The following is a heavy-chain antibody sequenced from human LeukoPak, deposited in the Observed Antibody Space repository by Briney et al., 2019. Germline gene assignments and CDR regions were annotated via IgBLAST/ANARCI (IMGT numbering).Heavy chain of an antibody. CDR3: ARGSVVVAAAVDY. D-gene: IGHD2-15*01. V-gene: IGHV4-34*01. J-gene: IGHJ4*02. CDR2: INHSGST. Sequence: SETLSLTCAVYGGSFSGYYWSWIRQPPGKGLEWIGEINHSGSTNYNPSLKSRVTISVDTSKNQFSLKLSSVTAADTAVYYCARGSVVVAAAVDYWGQGTLVTVSS. CDR1: GGSFSGYY.